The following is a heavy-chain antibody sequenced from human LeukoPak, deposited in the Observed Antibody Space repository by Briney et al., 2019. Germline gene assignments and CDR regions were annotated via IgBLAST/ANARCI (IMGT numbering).Heavy chain of an antibody. CDR1: GFTFSSYG. CDR2: IWYDGSNK. CDR3: ANVEADDSSGADAFDI. D-gene: IGHD3-22*01. J-gene: IGHJ3*02. V-gene: IGHV3-33*06. Sequence: PGGSLRLSCAASGFTFSSYGMHWVRQAPGKGLEGVAVIWYDGSNKYYADSVKGRFTISRDNSKNTLYLQMNSRRAEDTAVYYCANVEADDSSGADAFDIWAQGTMVTVFS.